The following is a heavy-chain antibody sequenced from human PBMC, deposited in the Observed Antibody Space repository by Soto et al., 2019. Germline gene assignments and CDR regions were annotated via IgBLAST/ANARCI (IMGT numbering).Heavy chain of an antibody. Sequence: SATXSLTCTVSGGSTSSGYYCGSWIRQPPGKGLEWMGYIYDSGITYYNPSLKSRVTISVDTSKTHFPLKLRYVTAADTTAYYCPRAGDYDYLWGSYSYIDYWGQGTLVTVSS. CDR2: IYDSGIT. J-gene: IGHJ4*02. D-gene: IGHD3-16*02. CDR1: GGSTSSGYYC. V-gene: IGHV4-30-4*02. CDR3: PRAGDYDYLWGSYSYIDY.